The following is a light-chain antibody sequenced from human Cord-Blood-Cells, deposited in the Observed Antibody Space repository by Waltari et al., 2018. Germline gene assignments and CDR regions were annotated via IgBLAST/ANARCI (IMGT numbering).Light chain of an antibody. Sequence: QAVLTQPASLSASPGASASLTCTLRSGIHVGTYRIDLYQQKPGSPPQSPLRYKSDSDKQQGSGVPSRFSGSKDASANAGILLSSGLQSEDEADYYCMIWHSSAVVFGGGTKLTVL. CDR2: YKSDSDK. CDR3: MIWHSSAVV. J-gene: IGLJ2*01. CDR1: SGIHVGTYR. V-gene: IGLV5-45*01.